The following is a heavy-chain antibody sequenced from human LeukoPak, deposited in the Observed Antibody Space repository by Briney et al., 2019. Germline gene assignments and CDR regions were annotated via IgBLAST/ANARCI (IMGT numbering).Heavy chain of an antibody. Sequence: PGGSLRLSCAASGFTVSSNYMSWVRQVPGKGLAWVSVLYSGGNTYYADSVKGRFTISRDNSKNMLFLQMNSLRAEDTAVYYCARVGRGDTYGYVDYWGQGTLVTVSS. CDR2: LYSGGNT. CDR1: GFTVSSNY. D-gene: IGHD5-18*01. J-gene: IGHJ4*02. CDR3: ARVGRGDTYGYVDY. V-gene: IGHV3-66*01.